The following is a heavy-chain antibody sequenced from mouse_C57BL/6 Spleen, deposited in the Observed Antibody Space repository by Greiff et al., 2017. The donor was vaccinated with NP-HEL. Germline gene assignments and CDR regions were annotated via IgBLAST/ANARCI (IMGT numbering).Heavy chain of an antibody. CDR1: GYTFTSYW. J-gene: IGHJ4*01. CDR3: ARWTPYYYAMDY. Sequence: VQLQQPGAELVMPGASVKLSCKASGYTFTSYWMHWVKQRPGQGLEWIGEIDPSDSYTNYNQKFKGKSTLTVDKSSSTAYMQLSSLTSEDSAVYYCARWTPYYYAMDYWGQGTSVTVSS. CDR2: IDPSDSYT. V-gene: IGHV1-69*01.